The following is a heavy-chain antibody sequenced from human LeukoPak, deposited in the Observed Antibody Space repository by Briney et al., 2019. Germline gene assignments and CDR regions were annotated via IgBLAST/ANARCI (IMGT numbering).Heavy chain of an antibody. Sequence: TGGSLRLSCAASGFTFSSYWMSWVRQAPGKGLEWVSVIYSGGSTYYADSVKGRFTISRDNSMNTLYLQINSLKPEDTAVYYCARDHGDYWGQGTLVTVSS. J-gene: IGHJ4*02. V-gene: IGHV3-66*02. D-gene: IGHD1-14*01. CDR1: GFTFSSYW. CDR2: IYSGGST. CDR3: ARDHGDY.